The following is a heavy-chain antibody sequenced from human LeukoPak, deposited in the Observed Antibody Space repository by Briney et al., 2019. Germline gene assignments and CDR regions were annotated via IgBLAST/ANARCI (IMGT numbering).Heavy chain of an antibody. CDR3: ARDCDYGNTSHLRCF. CDR2: IHETWT. D-gene: IGHD4-17*01. CDR1: EFTLSTYA. Sequence: PGGSLRLSCAASEFTLSTYAMNWVRQAPGKGLEWVSTIHETWTNYAHTVKGRCTISNDDSQNTLFLQRSSLRVEDTAIYYCARDCDYGNTSHLRCFWGQGTLVTVSS. V-gene: IGHV3-23*01. J-gene: IGHJ4*02.